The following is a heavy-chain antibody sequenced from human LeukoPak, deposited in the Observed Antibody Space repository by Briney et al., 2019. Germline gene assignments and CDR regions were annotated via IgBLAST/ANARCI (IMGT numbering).Heavy chain of an antibody. V-gene: IGHV3-30*18. D-gene: IGHD6-13*01. CDR2: ISYDGSKK. CDR1: GFTFSTYW. J-gene: IGHJ4*02. CDR3: AKVYSSSWYLAPHFDY. Sequence: GGSLRLSCAASGFTFSTYWMHWVRQSPGKGLEWVAVISYDGSKKYYADSVKGRFTISRDNSKNTLYLQMNSLRAEDTAVYYCAKVYSSSWYLAPHFDYWGQGTLVTVSS.